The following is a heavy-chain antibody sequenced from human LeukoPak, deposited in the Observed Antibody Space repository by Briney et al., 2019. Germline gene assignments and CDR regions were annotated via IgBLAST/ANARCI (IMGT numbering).Heavy chain of an antibody. D-gene: IGHD4-11*01. CDR3: ARGPDSKAIDY. CDR1: GGSFSGYY. J-gene: IGHJ4*02. CDR2: INHSGSI. V-gene: IGHV4-34*01. Sequence: PSETLSLTCAVYGGSFSGYYWSWIRQPPGKGLEWIGEINHSGSINYNPSLKSRVTISVDTSKNQFSLKLSSVTAADTAVYYCARGPDSKAIDYWGQGTLVTVSS.